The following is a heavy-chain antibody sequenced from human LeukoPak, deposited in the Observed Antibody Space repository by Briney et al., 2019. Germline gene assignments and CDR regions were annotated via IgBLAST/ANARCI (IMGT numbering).Heavy chain of an antibody. J-gene: IGHJ3*02. CDR1: GFTFTSSA. V-gene: IGHV1-58*01. CDR3: AADSARIVGATHDAFDI. CDR2: IFVGSGNT. D-gene: IGHD1-26*01. Sequence: SVKVSCKASGFTFTSSAVQWVRQARGQRLEWIGWIFVGSGNTNYAQKFQERVTITRDMSTSTAYMELSSLRSEDTAVYYCAADSARIVGATHDAFDIWGQGTMVTVSS.